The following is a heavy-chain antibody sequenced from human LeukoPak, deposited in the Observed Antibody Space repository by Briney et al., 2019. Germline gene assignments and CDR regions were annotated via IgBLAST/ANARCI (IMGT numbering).Heavy chain of an antibody. D-gene: IGHD5-18*01. Sequence: GGSLRLSCAASGFSFSSHTMNWVRQAPGKGLEWVSAISGSGGSTYYADSVKGRFTISRDNSKNTLYLQMNSLRAEDTAVYYCAKDSTPIQLWSNWFDPWGQGTLVTVSS. CDR1: GFSFSSHT. V-gene: IGHV3-23*01. CDR3: AKDSTPIQLWSNWFDP. CDR2: ISGSGGST. J-gene: IGHJ5*02.